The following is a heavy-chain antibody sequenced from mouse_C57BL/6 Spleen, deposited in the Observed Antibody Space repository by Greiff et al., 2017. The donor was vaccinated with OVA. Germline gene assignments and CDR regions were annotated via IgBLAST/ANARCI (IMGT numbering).Heavy chain of an antibody. CDR1: GFTFSDYY. CDR3: ARGSYYYGSSSFDY. CDR2: INYDGSST. Sequence: EVQLVESEGGLVQPGSSMKLSCTASGFTFSDYYMAWVRQVPEKGLEWVANINYDGSSTYYLDSLKSRFIISRDNAKNILYLQMSSLKSEDTATYYCARGSYYYGSSSFDYWGQGTTLTVSS. D-gene: IGHD1-1*01. V-gene: IGHV5-16*01. J-gene: IGHJ2*01.